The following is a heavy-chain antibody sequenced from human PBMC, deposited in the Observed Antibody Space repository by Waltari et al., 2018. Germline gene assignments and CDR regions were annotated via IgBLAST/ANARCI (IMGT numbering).Heavy chain of an antibody. CDR1: GGSISSSY. CDR2: IYTSGST. D-gene: IGHD3-22*01. Sequence: QVQLQESGPGLVKPSETLSLTCTVSGGSISSSYWRWLRQTAGKGLEWIGRIYTSGSTNYNPSLKSRVTISVDKSKNQFSLKLSSVTAADTAVYYCARGGAYYYDSSGYYSPYYYYGMDVWGQGTTVTVSS. CDR3: ARGGAYYYDSSGYYSPYYYYGMDV. V-gene: IGHV4-4*07. J-gene: IGHJ6*02.